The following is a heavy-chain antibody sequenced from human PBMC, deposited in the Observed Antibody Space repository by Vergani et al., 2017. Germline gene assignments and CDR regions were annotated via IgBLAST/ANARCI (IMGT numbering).Heavy chain of an antibody. D-gene: IGHD2-21*01. CDR1: GFTFSTYA. CDR2: IYYDGSKK. CDR3: VREGSYCGSTTCRNPSYVYYYHMDV. J-gene: IGHJ6*03. Sequence: QVQLVESGGGVVQPGRSLSLSCTSSGFTFSTYAMHWVRQAPGTGLECVAIIYYDGSKKYYADSVKGRFTISRDNSRNTLDLLMSSLGAEDTAIYYCVREGSYCGSTTCRNPSYVYYYHMDVWGEGTTVTVSS. V-gene: IGHV3-33*01.